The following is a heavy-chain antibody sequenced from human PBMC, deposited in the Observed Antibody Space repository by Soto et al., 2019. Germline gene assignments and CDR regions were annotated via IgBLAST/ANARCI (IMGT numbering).Heavy chain of an antibody. CDR1: GFTFSSYG. Sequence: GGSLRLSCAASGFTFSSYGMHWVRQAPGKGLEWVAVISYDGSNKYYADSVKGRFTISRDNSKNTLYLQMNSLRAEDTAVYYCASLAAAGPYYFDYWGQGTLVTVSS. J-gene: IGHJ4*02. D-gene: IGHD6-13*01. V-gene: IGHV3-30*03. CDR2: ISYDGSNK. CDR3: ASLAAAGPYYFDY.